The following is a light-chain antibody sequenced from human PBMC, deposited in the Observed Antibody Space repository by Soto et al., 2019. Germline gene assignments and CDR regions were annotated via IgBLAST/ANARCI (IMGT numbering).Light chain of an antibody. Sequence: QSVLTQPASVSGSPGQSITISCTGSSSDVDAYNFVYWYQHHPGKAPKLILYEVTTRPSGVSSRFSGSKSGNTASLTISGLQADDEANYYCSSYTSSNTPYVFGTGTKVTVL. CDR2: EVT. V-gene: IGLV2-14*01. CDR3: SSYTSSNTPYV. CDR1: SSDVDAYNF. J-gene: IGLJ1*01.